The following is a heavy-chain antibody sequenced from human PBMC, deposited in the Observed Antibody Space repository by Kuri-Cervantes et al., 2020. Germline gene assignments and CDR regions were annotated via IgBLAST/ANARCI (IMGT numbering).Heavy chain of an antibody. J-gene: IGHJ3*02. CDR2: INPNTGGT. CDR3: AIYGDYVAFDI. D-gene: IGHD4-17*01. Sequence: ASVKVSCKASGYTFTGYYMNWVRQAPGQGLEWMGWINPNTGGTNYAQKFQGWVTMTRDTSISTAYMELSRLRSDDTAVYYCAIYGDYVAFDIWGQGTMVTVSS. CDR1: GYTFTGYY. V-gene: IGHV1-2*04.